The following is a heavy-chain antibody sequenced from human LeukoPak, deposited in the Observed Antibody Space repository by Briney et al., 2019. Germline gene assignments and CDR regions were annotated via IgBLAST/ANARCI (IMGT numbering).Heavy chain of an antibody. CDR2: ISSSGSTI. D-gene: IGHD3-22*01. CDR1: GFTFSDYY. Sequence: PGGSLRLSCAASGFTFSDYYMSWIRQAPGKGLEWVSYISSSGSTIYYADSVKGRFTISRDNAKNSLHLQMNSLRAEDTAVYYCASLSITMIVVSRPFDYWGQGTLVTVSS. V-gene: IGHV3-11*04. CDR3: ASLSITMIVVSRPFDY. J-gene: IGHJ4*02.